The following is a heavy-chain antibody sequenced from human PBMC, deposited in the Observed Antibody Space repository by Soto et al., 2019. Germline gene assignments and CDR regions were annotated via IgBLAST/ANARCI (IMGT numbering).Heavy chain of an antibody. CDR1: GFTLSTYW. Sequence: PGGSLRLSCVASGFTLSTYWMTWVRQAPGKGLEWVANIKQDGSEKYYVDSVKGRFTISRDIAKNSVYLQMNSLRAEDTAVYYCARVFTWSYYYVDVWGKGTTVTVSS. CDR3: ARVFTWSYYYVDV. V-gene: IGHV3-7*01. CDR2: IKQDGSEK. J-gene: IGHJ6*03. D-gene: IGHD2-15*01.